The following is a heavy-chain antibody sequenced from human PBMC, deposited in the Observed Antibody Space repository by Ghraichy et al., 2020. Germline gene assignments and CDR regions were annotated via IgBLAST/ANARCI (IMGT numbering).Heavy chain of an antibody. CDR1: GFTFSSYG. J-gene: IGHJ4*02. V-gene: IGHV3-33*01. CDR3: ARDPSPYSSGCLDY. Sequence: LSLTCAASGFTFSSYGMHWVRQAPGKGLEWVAVIWYDGSNKYYADSVKGRFTISRDNSKNTLYLQMNSLRAEDTAVYYCARDPSPYSSGCLDYWGQGTLVTVSS. D-gene: IGHD6-19*01. CDR2: IWYDGSNK.